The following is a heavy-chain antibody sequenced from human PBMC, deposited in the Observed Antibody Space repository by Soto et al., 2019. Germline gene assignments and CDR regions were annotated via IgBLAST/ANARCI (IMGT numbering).Heavy chain of an antibody. D-gene: IGHD3-22*01. J-gene: IGHJ4*02. CDR2: ISGSGGST. CDR3: AKGSRVVITVGGHFDY. Sequence: GGSLRLSCAASGFTFTNYAMSWVRQAPGKGLEWVSGISGSGGSTYYADSVKGRFTISRDSSKNTLYLQMNSLRAEDTAVYYCAKGSRVVITVGGHFDYWGQGTLVTVSS. CDR1: GFTFTNYA. V-gene: IGHV3-23*01.